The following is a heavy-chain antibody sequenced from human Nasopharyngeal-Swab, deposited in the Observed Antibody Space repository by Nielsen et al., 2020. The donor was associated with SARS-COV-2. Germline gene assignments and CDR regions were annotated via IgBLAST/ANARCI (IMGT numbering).Heavy chain of an antibody. CDR3: ARYDSGSYGGDVDY. D-gene: IGHD3-10*01. V-gene: IGHV1-69*02. Sequence: WVRQAPGQGLEWMGRIIPILGIANYAQKFQGRVTITADKSTSTAYMELSSLRSEDTAVYYCARYDSGSYGGDVDYWGQGTLVTVSS. J-gene: IGHJ4*02. CDR2: IIPILGIA.